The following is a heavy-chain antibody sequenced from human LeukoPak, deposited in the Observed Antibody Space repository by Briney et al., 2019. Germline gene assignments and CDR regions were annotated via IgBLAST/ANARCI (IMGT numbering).Heavy chain of an antibody. Sequence: PGGSLRLSCAASGFTFSSYAVHWVRQAPGRGLEWVSAISGDSKYIYYTDSVKGRFTISRDNARNSVYLQMNSLGVEDTAVYYCARDSYCSSTSCHPRSYYYYGMDVWGQGTTVTVSS. CDR3: ARDSYCSSTSCHPRSYYYYGMDV. V-gene: IGHV3-21*01. D-gene: IGHD2-2*01. CDR2: ISGDSKYI. CDR1: GFTFSSYA. J-gene: IGHJ6*02.